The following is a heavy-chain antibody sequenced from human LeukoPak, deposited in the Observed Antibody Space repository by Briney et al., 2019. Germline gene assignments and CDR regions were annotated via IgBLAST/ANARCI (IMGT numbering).Heavy chain of an antibody. CDR2: INPKNGDT. D-gene: IGHD2-21*01. Sequence: ASVKVSCKASGYTFIDYYMHWVRQAPGQGLEWVAWINPKNGDTKYAQKFQGRATVTRDTSTNTAYMELSSLRSDDTAVYYCAREWDYYSVWGQGTMVSVSS. J-gene: IGHJ4*02. CDR3: AREWDYYSV. CDR1: GYTFIDYY. V-gene: IGHV1-2*02.